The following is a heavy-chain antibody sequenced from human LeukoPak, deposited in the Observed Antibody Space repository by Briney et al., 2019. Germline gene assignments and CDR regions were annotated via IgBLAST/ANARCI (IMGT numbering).Heavy chain of an antibody. CDR1: GYSFTTYW. CDR2: IYPGDSDT. CDR3: ARTMGTSTSSTLDY. D-gene: IGHD2-2*01. V-gene: IGHV5-51*01. J-gene: IGHJ4*02. Sequence: GESLKISCKGSGYSFTTYWIAWVRQMPGKGPEWMGIIYPGDSDTRYSPSFQGQVTISADKSITTAYLQWSSLKASDTAIYCCARTMGTSTSSTLDYWGQGTLVTVSS.